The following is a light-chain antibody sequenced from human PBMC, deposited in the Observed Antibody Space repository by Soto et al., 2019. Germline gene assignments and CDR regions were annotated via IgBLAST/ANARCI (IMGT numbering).Light chain of an antibody. Sequence: VLTQPPSASGTPGQRVTISCSGSSSNIGSNTVDWYQQLPGTAPKLLIYGNSQRPSGVPDRFSGSKSGTSASLAISGLQSEDEADYYCAAWDDSLNGHVFXTGTKV. CDR2: GNS. CDR1: SSNIGSNT. V-gene: IGLV1-44*01. J-gene: IGLJ1*01. CDR3: AAWDDSLNGHV.